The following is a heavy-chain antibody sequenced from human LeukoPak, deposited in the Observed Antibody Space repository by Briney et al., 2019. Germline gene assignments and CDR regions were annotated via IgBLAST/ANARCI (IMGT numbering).Heavy chain of an antibody. V-gene: IGHV3-74*01. CDR3: ARGNIAAAGIHY. CDR2: INGDGSST. CDR1: GFTFSSYW. D-gene: IGHD6-13*01. J-gene: IGHJ4*02. Sequence: GGSLRLSCAASGFTFSSYWMHWVRQAPGKGLVWVSRINGDGSSTTYVDSVMGRFTISRDNAKNTLYLQMNSVSAEDTAVYYCARGNIAAAGIHYWGQGTLVIVSS.